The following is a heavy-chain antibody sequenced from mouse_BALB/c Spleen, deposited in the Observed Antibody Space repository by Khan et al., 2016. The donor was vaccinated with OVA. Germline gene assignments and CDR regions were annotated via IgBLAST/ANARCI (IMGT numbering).Heavy chain of an antibody. V-gene: IGHV1-31*01. Sequence: VQLKQSGPELVKPGASVKISCKASGYSFTGYYMHWVKQSHVKSLEWIGRINPYNGATSYNQNFKDKASLTVDKSSRTAYMELHSLTSEDSAVYYCARSNLYWYFDVWGAGTTVTVSS. CDR1: GYSFTGYY. CDR3: ARSNLYWYFDV. CDR2: INPYNGAT. J-gene: IGHJ1*01.